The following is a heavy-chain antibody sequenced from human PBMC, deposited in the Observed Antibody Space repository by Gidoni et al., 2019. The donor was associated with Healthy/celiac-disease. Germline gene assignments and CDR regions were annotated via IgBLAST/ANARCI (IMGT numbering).Heavy chain of an antibody. CDR1: GSTFSSYA. J-gene: IGHJ3*02. V-gene: IGHV3-23*01. Sequence: EVQLLESGGGLVQPGGSLRLSCAASGSTFSSYAMSWVRQAPGKGLEWVSAISGSGGSTYYADSVKGRFTISRDNSKNTLYLQMNSLRAEDTAVYYCAKDFWRPLYAFDIWGQGTMVTVSS. CDR2: ISGSGGST. CDR3: AKDFWRPLYAFDI.